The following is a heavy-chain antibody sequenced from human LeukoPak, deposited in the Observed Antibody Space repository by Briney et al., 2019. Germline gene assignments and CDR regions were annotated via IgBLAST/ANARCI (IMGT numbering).Heavy chain of an antibody. J-gene: IGHJ4*02. Sequence: SETLSLTCTVSGDSITSGGYYWSWIRQRPGKGLEWIGYIYKTGRTYYNPSLKSRVTMSVDTSRNQFSLKVNSVTAADTAVYYCARDVLRWGQGTLVTVSS. CDR2: IYKTGRT. CDR3: ARDVLR. CDR1: GDSITSGGYY. V-gene: IGHV4-31*03.